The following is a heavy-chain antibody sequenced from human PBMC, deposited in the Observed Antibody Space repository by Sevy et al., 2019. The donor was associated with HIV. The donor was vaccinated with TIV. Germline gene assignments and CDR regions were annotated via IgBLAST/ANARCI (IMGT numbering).Heavy chain of an antibody. CDR3: TREGCTRPHDH. J-gene: IGHJ4*02. D-gene: IGHD2-8*01. CDR1: GFNFNIYS. CDR2: LSFGCGRI. Sequence: GGSLRLSCVASGFNFNIYSMSWVRQAPGKGLEWVSTLSFGCGRINHADSVQGRFTMSRDDSKKTVYLEMNSLRAEDTAVYYCTREGCTRPHDHWGQGTLVTVSS. V-gene: IGHV3-23*01.